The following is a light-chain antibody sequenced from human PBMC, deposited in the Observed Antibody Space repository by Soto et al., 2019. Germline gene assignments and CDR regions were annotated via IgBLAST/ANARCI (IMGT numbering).Light chain of an antibody. CDR1: QDINNS. CDR3: QQFDNLPLT. Sequence: DIPMTQSLSSLSASVGDRVTITCQANQDINNSLNWYQQRPGEAPKLLIYDASILEAGVPSRFNGSGFGTTFTLTISSLQPEDFATYYCQQFDNLPLTFGGGTKVELK. V-gene: IGKV1-33*01. CDR2: DAS. J-gene: IGKJ4*01.